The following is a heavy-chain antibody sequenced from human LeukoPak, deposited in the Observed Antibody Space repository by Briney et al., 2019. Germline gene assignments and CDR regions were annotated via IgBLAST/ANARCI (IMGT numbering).Heavy chain of an antibody. CDR2: MNPNSGNT. CDR1: GYTSTSYD. CDR3: ARVEMATITHDY. V-gene: IGHV1-8*01. D-gene: IGHD5-24*01. J-gene: IGHJ4*02. Sequence: ASVKVSCKASGYTSTSYDINWVRQATGQGLEWMGWMNPNSGNTGYAQKFQGRVTMTRNTSISTAYMELSSLRSEDTAVYYCARVEMATITHDYWGQGTLVTVAS.